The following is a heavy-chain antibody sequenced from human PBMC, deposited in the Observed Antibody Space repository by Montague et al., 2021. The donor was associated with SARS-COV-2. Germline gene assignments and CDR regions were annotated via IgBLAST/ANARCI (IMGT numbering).Heavy chain of an antibody. Sequence: SETLSLTCTVSGGSISSYYWSWIRQPPGKGLEWIGYIYYSGSTNYNPSLKGRVTISVDTSKNQFSLKLSSVTAADTAVYYCATRSTLWFGEDWGQGTLVTVSS. CDR3: ATRSTLWFGED. V-gene: IGHV4-59*01. CDR1: GGSISSYY. D-gene: IGHD3-10*01. J-gene: IGHJ4*02. CDR2: IYYSGST.